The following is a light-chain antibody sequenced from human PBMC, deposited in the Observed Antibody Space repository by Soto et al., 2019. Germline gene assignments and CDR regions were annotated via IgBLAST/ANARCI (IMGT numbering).Light chain of an antibody. J-gene: IGKJ1*01. CDR2: GAF. Sequence: VLTQSPATLSLSPGERATLSCRASQRISNNFLAWYQHTPGQPPRVLIYGAFSRASGVPYRFSGSGSGTDFTLTISRLEPEDFAVYYCQQYGTSPQTFGLGTKVEFK. CDR1: QRISNNF. V-gene: IGKV3-20*01. CDR3: QQYGTSPQT.